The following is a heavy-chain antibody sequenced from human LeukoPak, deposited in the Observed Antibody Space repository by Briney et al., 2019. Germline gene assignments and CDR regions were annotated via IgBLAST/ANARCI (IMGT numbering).Heavy chain of an antibody. D-gene: IGHD3-9*01. Sequence: GSVKVSCKTSGYTFTGYDINWVRQAPGQGLEWMGWISAYNGNTNYAQKLQGRVTMTTDTSTSTAYMELRSLRSDDTAVYYCASSAGYDILTAYLLDYWGQGTLVTVSS. J-gene: IGHJ4*02. V-gene: IGHV1-18*01. CDR1: GYTFTGYD. CDR2: ISAYNGNT. CDR3: ASSAGYDILTAYLLDY.